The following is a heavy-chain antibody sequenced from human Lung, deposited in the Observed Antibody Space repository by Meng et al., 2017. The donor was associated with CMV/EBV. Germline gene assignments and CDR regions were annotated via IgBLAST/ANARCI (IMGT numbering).Heavy chain of an antibody. CDR3: ARGSSSTSWGFDY. CDR1: GGTFSSYA. J-gene: IGHJ4*02. V-gene: IGHV1-69*05. D-gene: IGHD2-2*01. CDR2: IIPIFGTA. Sequence: SVXVSXKASGGTFSSYAISWVRQAPGQGLEWMGGIIPIFGTANYAQKFQGRVMITTDESTSTAYMELSSLRSEDRAVYYCARGSSSTSWGFDYWGQGTLVTVSS.